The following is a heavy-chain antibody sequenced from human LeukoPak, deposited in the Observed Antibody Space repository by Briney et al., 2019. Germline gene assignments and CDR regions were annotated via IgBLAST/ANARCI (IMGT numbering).Heavy chain of an antibody. CDR2: IHSDGSSR. Sequence: GGSLRLSCAASGFTFSSYWMHWVRQAPGKGLVWVSRIHSDGSSRKYADSVRGRFTISRDNAKKTLYLQMNSLRAEDRAVYFCARDDAAPGIIFDYWGQGTLVTVSS. CDR3: ARDDAAPGIIFDY. CDR1: GFTFSSYW. D-gene: IGHD6-13*01. V-gene: IGHV3-74*03. J-gene: IGHJ4*02.